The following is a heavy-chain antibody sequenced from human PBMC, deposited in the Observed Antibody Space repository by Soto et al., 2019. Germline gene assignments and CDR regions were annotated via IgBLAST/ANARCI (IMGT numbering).Heavy chain of an antibody. J-gene: IGHJ4*02. D-gene: IGHD3-10*01. CDR3: ARDRLMVRGVIIYYFDY. CDR2: IWYDGSNK. Sequence: QVQLVESGGGVVQPGRSLRLSCAASGFTFSSYGMHWVRQAPGKGLEWVAVIWYDGSNKYYADSVKGRFTISRDNSKNTLYLQMNSLRAEDTAVYYCARDRLMVRGVIIYYFDYWGQGTLVTVSS. V-gene: IGHV3-33*01. CDR1: GFTFSSYG.